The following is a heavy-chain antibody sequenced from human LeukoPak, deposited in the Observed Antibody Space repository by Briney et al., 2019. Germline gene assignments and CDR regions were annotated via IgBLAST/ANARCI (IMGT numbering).Heavy chain of an antibody. CDR3: ARAEEIPYDYVWGSYRSHPYYFDY. D-gene: IGHD3-16*02. CDR2: IYHSGST. V-gene: IGHV4-38-2*01. J-gene: IGHJ4*02. CDR1: GYSISSGYY. Sequence: SETLSLTCAVSGYSISSGYYWGWIRQPPGKGPEWIGSIYHSGSTYYNPSLKSRVTISVDTSKNQLSLKLSSVTAADTAVYYCARAEEIPYDYVWGSYRSHPYYFDYWGQGTLVTVSS.